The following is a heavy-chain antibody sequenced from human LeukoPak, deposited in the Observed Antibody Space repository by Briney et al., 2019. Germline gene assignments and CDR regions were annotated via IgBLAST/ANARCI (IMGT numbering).Heavy chain of an antibody. CDR1: GFSFSNFA. CDR3: ARARGRWHLLPLDF. CDR2: ISHDGTTK. V-gene: IGHV3-30*04. J-gene: IGHJ4*02. Sequence: GGSLRLSCAASGFSFSNFAIHWVRQAPGRGLEWLAVISHDGTTKYYADSVKGRFTISRDNSNNSLSLQMNSLSAEDTAVYYCARARGRWHLLPLDFWGQGTLVTVSS. D-gene: IGHD1-26*01.